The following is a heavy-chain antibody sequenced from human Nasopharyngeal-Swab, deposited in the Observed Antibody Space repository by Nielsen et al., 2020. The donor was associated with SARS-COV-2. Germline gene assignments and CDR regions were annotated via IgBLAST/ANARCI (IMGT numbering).Heavy chain of an antibody. CDR1: GFTFSSYD. Sequence: GESLKISCAASGFTFSSYDMHWVRQVTVKGLEWVSSIGTEGDTHYPDSVKGRFTISRDNSRNTLYLQLNSLRAEDTAIYYCAKRVAGKYYYMDVWGKGTTVTVSS. V-gene: IGHV3-13*01. CDR3: AKRVAGKYYYMDV. CDR2: IGTEGDT. D-gene: IGHD3-10*01. J-gene: IGHJ6*03.